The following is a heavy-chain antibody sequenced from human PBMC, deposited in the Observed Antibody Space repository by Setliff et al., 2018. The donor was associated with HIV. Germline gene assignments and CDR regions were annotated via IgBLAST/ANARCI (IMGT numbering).Heavy chain of an antibody. CDR2: IYYGST. CDR1: GGSFSEYY. V-gene: IGHV4-59*08. D-gene: IGHD2-15*01. J-gene: IGHJ5*02. Sequence: PSETLSLTCAVYGGSFSEYYWNWIRQPPGKALEWIGYIYYGSTHYNPSFEGRVTISVDTSKNQFSLKLRSVTAADTAMYYCARRRCSAASCPDNSWNWLDPWGQGTLVTVSS. CDR3: ARRRCSAASCPDNSWNWLDP.